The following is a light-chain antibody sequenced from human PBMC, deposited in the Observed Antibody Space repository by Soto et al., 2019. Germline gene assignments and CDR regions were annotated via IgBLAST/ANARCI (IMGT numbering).Light chain of an antibody. V-gene: IGKV1-5*01. J-gene: IGKJ1*01. CDR1: QSISNW. Sequence: DTQMTHSPSTLSASVGDRVTITCRASQSISNWLAWYQQKPGKAPKLLINDASSLESGVPSRFRGSGSGTELTLTISSLQPDDFATYYCQQYNSFSGTFGKGTKVDI. CDR2: DAS. CDR3: QQYNSFSGT.